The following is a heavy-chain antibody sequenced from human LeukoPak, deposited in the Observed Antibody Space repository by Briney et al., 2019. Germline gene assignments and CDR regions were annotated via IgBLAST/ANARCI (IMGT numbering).Heavy chain of an antibody. CDR3: ARDVGIGEVHWFDP. V-gene: IGHV3-21*01. D-gene: IGHD3-10*01. J-gene: IGHJ5*02. Sequence: PGGSLRLSCAASGFTFSSYSMNWVRQAPGKGLEWVSYISSSGSNIYYADSVKGRFTISSDNAKHSLYLQMNSLRAEGTRLYYCARDVGIGEVHWFDPRGHGTPVTVSS. CDR2: ISSSGSNI. CDR1: GFTFSSYS.